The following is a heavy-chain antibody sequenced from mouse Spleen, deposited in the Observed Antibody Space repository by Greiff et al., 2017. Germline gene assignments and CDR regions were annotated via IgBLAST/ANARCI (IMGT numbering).Heavy chain of an antibody. V-gene: IGHV14-4*01. CDR1: GFNIKDDY. J-gene: IGHJ4*01. CDR3: TLYYYGSSYYAMDY. Sequence: VQLKQSGAELVRPGASVKLSCTASGFNIKDDYMHWVKQRPEQGLEWIGRIDPENGDTEYASKFQGKATITADTSSNTAYLQLSSLTSEDTAVYYCTLYYYGSSYYAMDYWGQGTSVTVSS. CDR2: IDPENGDT. D-gene: IGHD1-1*01.